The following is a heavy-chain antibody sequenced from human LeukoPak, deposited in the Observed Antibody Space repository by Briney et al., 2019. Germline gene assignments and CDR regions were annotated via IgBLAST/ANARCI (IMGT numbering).Heavy chain of an antibody. J-gene: IGHJ5*02. D-gene: IGHD5-18*01. Sequence: SETLSLTCTVSGDSISSSSYYWDWIRQPPGKGLEWIGSTFYSGSSYYNPSLKSRVTISVDTSKNQFSLKLSSVTAADTAVYYCARTGYSYGFNWFDPWGQGTLVTVSS. CDR2: TFYSGSS. CDR1: GDSISSSSYY. V-gene: IGHV4-39*01. CDR3: ARTGYSYGFNWFDP.